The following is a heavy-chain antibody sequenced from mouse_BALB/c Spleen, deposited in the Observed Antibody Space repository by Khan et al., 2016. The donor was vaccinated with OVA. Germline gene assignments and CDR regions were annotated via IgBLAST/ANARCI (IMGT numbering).Heavy chain of an antibody. Sequence: EVQLQQSGPEVVKPGASVKMSCKASGYTFTSYVMHWVKQKPGQGLEWIGYIYPFNDATKFNEKFNGKATLTLDKYSSTAYMELSSLTSEDSAVXCCAPFGSYSVSFVYWGQGTLVTVSA. CDR3: APFGSYSVSFVY. V-gene: IGHV1S136*01. CDR2: IYPFNDAT. CDR1: GYTFTSYV. D-gene: IGHD2-12*01. J-gene: IGHJ3*01.